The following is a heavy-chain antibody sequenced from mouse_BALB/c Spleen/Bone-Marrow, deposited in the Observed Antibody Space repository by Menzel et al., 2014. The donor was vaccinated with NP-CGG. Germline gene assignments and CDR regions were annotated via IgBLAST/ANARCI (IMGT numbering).Heavy chain of an antibody. V-gene: IGHV1S81*02. D-gene: IGHD1-1*01. CDR2: INPSNGRT. CDR3: ARLIYGSSYIVDF. Sequence: VQLQESGAELVKPGASVKLSCKASGYTFTGYWMHWVKQRPGRGPEWIGEINPSNGRTNYNEKFKSMATLTVDKSSSTAYMQLSSLTSEDSAVFYCARLIYGSSYIVDFWGRGTSVTVSS. J-gene: IGHJ4*01. CDR1: GYTFTGYW.